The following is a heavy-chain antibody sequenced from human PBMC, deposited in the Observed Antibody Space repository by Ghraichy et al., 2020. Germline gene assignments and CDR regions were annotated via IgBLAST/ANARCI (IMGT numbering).Heavy chain of an antibody. CDR3: VLPGGGGSGWS. J-gene: IGHJ4*02. V-gene: IGHV3-21*01. CDR1: GFTFSSYS. Sequence: GGSLRLSCAASGFTFSSYSMNWVRQAPGKGLEWVSSISSSSSYIYYADSMKGRFTISRDNAKNSLYLQMNSLRAEDTAVYYCVLPGGGGSGWSWGQGTLVTVSS. CDR2: ISSSSSYI. D-gene: IGHD6-19*01.